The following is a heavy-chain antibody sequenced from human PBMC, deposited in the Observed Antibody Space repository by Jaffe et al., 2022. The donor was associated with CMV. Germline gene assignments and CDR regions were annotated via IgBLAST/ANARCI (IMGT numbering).Heavy chain of an antibody. CDR2: IWYDGSNK. CDR1: GFTFSSYG. V-gene: IGHV3-33*01. J-gene: IGHJ4*02. D-gene: IGHD1-26*01. Sequence: QVQLVESGGGVVQPGRSLRLSCAASGFTFSSYGMHWVRQAPGKGLEWVAVIWYDGSNKYYADSVKGRFTISRDNSKNTLYLQMNSLRAEDTAVYYCARERTWGVGAGLDYWGQGTLVTVSS. CDR3: ARERTWGVGAGLDY.